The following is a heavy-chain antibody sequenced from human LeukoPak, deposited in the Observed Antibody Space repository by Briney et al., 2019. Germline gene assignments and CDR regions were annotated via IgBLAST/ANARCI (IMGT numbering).Heavy chain of an antibody. Sequence: LETLSLTCTVSGGSISSYYWSWIRQPPGKGLEWIGYSYYSGSTNYNPSRKSRVTISVETYKNQFSLKLSSVSAADTAVYYCARHDGYSSGGSCYFDYCGQGTLVTVSS. D-gene: IGHD2-15*01. CDR2: SYYSGST. V-gene: IGHV4-59*08. J-gene: IGHJ4*02. CDR1: GGSISSYY. CDR3: ARHDGYSSGGSCYFDY.